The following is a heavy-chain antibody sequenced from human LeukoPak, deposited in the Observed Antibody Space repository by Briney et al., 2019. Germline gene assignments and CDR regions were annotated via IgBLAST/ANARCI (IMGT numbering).Heavy chain of an antibody. D-gene: IGHD3-22*01. Sequence: ASVKVSCKASGYTFTSYGISWVRQAPGQGLEWMGWISAYNGNTNYAQKLQGRVTMTTDTSTSTAYMELRSLRSDDTAVYYCARDGRVYYDSSGPGGYWGQGTWSPSPQ. J-gene: IGHJ4*02. CDR3: ARDGRVYYDSSGPGGY. V-gene: IGHV1-18*01. CDR2: ISAYNGNT. CDR1: GYTFTSYG.